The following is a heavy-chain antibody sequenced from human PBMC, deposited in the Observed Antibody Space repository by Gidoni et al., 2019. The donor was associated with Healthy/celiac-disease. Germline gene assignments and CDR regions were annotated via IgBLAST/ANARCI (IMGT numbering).Heavy chain of an antibody. CDR1: GYTFTGYY. J-gene: IGHJ5*02. CDR3: ARDTALYNWNPKNWFDP. Sequence: QVQLVQSGAEVKKPGASVKVSCKASGYTFTGYYMHWVRQAPGQGLEWMGWINPNSGGTNYAQKFQGRVNMTRDTSISTAYMELSRLRSDDTAVYYCARDTALYNWNPKNWFDPWGQGTLVTVSS. CDR2: INPNSGGT. V-gene: IGHV1-2*02. D-gene: IGHD1-20*01.